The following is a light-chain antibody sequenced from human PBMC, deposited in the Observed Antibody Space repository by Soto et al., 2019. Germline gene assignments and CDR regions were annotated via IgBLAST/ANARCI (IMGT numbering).Light chain of an antibody. V-gene: IGKV1-9*01. Sequence: DIQLTQSPSFLSASVGDRVTITCRATQDISSYLAWYQQKPGKAPNLLIHSASTLRGGVSSRYGGSGSGTEFTLTINILQPEDLATYYCQQGNSYPLTFGGGNKVEI. CDR3: QQGNSYPLT. CDR2: SAS. CDR1: QDISSY. J-gene: IGKJ4*01.